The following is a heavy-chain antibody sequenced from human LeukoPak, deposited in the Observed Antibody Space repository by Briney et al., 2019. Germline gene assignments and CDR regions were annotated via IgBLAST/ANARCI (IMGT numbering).Heavy chain of an antibody. Sequence: GGSLRLSCTASGFTFGDYAMSWFRQAPGKGLEWVGFIRSKAYGGAIEYAASVQGRFTISRDDSKSIAYLQMNSLKTEDTAVYYCSREGYFDWLLRFDCWGQGTLVTVSS. CDR3: SREGYFDWLLRFDC. D-gene: IGHD3-9*01. J-gene: IGHJ4*02. CDR1: GFTFGDYA. CDR2: IRSKAYGGAI. V-gene: IGHV3-49*03.